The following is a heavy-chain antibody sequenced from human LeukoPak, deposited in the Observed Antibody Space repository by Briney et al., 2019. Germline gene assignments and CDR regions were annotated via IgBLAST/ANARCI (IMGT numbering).Heavy chain of an antibody. J-gene: IGHJ4*02. D-gene: IGHD5-18*01. V-gene: IGHV1-69*04. CDR1: GGTFSSYA. Sequence: ASVKVSCKASGGTFSSYAISWVRQAPGQGLEWMGRIIPILGIANYAQKFQGRVTITADISTSTAYLELRSLRYDDTAVFYCVRDLGVDTSMIFFDYWGQGTRVTVSS. CDR2: IIPILGIA. CDR3: VRDLGVDTSMIFFDY.